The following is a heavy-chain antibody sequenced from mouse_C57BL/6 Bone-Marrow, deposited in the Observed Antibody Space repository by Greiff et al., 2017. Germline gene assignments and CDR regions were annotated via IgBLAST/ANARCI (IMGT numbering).Heavy chain of an antibody. V-gene: IGHV7-1*01. CDR3: ARDGDYGNPLAY. Sequence: EVKLVESGGGLVQSGRSLRLSCATSGFTFSDFYMEWVRQAPGKGLEWIAASRNKANDYTTEYSASVKGRFIVSRDTSQSILYLQMNALRAEDTAIYYCARDGDYGNPLAYWGQGTLVTVSA. D-gene: IGHD2-1*01. CDR2: SRNKANDYTT. CDR1: GFTFSDFY. J-gene: IGHJ3*01.